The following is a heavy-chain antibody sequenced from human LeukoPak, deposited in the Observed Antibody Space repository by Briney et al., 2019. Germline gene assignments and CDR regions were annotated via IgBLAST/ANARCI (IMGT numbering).Heavy chain of an antibody. CDR3: ARRYSNSFDY. CDR2: ISESGGGT. V-gene: IGHV3-23*01. J-gene: IGHJ4*02. Sequence: ARGSLRLSCAASGFTFTSYAMSWVRQAPGKGLEWVSTISESGGGTYSADSVKGRFTISRDNSKNTLYLQMNSLRAEDTAVYYCARRYSNSFDYWGQGTLVTVSS. CDR1: GFTFTSYA. D-gene: IGHD4-11*01.